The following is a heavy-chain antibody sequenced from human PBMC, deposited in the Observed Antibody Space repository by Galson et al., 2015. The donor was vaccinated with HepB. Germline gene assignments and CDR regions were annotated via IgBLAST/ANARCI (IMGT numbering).Heavy chain of an antibody. J-gene: IGHJ6*02. V-gene: IGHV1-69*13. CDR1: GGTFDNYA. D-gene: IGHD6-13*01. CDR2: IIPNFGVA. Sequence: SVKVSCKASGGTFDNYAISWVRQAPGQGLEWMGGIIPNFGVAKYVQKFQGRVTMTADESTSTAYMEVSSLRSEDTAVYFCARGAFIAAAGRGNYYYCEMDVWGQGTTVTVSS. CDR3: ARGAFIAAAGRGNYYYCEMDV.